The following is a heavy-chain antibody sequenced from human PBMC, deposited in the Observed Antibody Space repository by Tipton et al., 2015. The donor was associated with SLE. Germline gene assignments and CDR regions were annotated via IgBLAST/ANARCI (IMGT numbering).Heavy chain of an antibody. D-gene: IGHD1-26*01. J-gene: IGHJ2*01. V-gene: IGHV4-38-2*02. CDR1: GFTFDDYA. Sequence: LRLSCTGSGFTFDDYAMNWVRQVPGKGLEWIGTGHYSGATYKHSSLKNRITISVDTSKNQFSLKLSSVTAADTAVYYCARRGSWWYFDLWGRGTLVTVSS. CDR3: ARRGSWWYFDL. CDR2: GHYSGAT.